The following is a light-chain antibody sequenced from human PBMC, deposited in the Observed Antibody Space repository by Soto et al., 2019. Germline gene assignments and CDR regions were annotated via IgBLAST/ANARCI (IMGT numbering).Light chain of an antibody. Sequence: QSVLTQPPSASGTPGQRVTISCSGSSSNIGSNTVNWYQQLPGTAPKLLIYSNNQRPSGVPDRFSGSKSGTSASLAISGLQSEDEADYYCAAWDDSLQEVVFGGGTKVTVL. V-gene: IGLV1-44*01. CDR2: SNN. CDR1: SSNIGSNT. J-gene: IGLJ2*01. CDR3: AAWDDSLQEVV.